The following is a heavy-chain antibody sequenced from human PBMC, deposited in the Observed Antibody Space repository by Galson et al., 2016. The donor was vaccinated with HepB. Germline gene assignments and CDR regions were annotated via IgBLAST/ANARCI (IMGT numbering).Heavy chain of an antibody. D-gene: IGHD1-1*01. CDR2: INPNTGGT. V-gene: IGHV1-2*02. CDR3: ARAQSNWNAH. CDR1: GYTFTSYG. J-gene: IGHJ4*02. Sequence: SVKVSCKASGYTFTSYGISWVRQAPGQGLEWMGWINPNTGGTKYAQKFQGRVTMTRDSSISTAYMELSRLTSDDTAIYYCARAQSNWNAHWGPGTLVTVSS.